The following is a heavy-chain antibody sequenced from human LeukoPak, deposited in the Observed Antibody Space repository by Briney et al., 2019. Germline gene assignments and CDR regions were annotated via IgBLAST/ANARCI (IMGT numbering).Heavy chain of an antibody. CDR3: ARYKTTAGWFDP. D-gene: IGHD4-17*01. J-gene: IGHJ5*02. CDR1: GDSISSGSDY. V-gene: IGHV4-61*02. Sequence: SETLSLTCTVSGDSISSGSDYWSWIRQPAGKGLEWIGRIYSSGSTNYNPSLKSRVTISVDTSKNQFSLKLSSVTAADTALYYCARYKTTAGWFDPWGQGTLVTVSS. CDR2: IYSSGST.